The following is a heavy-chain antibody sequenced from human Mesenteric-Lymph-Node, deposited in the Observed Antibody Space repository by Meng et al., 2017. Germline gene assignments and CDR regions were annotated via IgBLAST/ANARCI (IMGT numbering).Heavy chain of an antibody. CDR3: ARGRYELIWGLFDP. J-gene: IGHJ5*02. V-gene: IGHV1-2*04. D-gene: IGHD1-1*01. Sequence: QVQLVQSGAEVKKPGASVKVSCKASGYTFTGYYMHWVRQAPGQGLEWMGWINPNTGGTKYAQKFQGWVTLTRDTSISTAYMELSRLRSDDTAVYYCARGRYELIWGLFDPWGQGTLVTVSS. CDR1: GYTFTGYY. CDR2: INPNTGGT.